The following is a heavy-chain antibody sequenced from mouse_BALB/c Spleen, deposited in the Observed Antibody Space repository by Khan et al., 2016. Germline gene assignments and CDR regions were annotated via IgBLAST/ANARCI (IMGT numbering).Heavy chain of an antibody. Sequence: QVQLQQSGAELAKPGASVKMSCKASGYTFTNYWMHWVKQRPGQGLEWIGYINPSTGYTEFNQKFKDKATLTADKSSSTAYMQLSSLTSEDSAVXYSARRSDSTDYGAMGHWGQGTSVTVSS. CDR1: GYTFTNYW. CDR2: INPSTGYT. V-gene: IGHV1-7*01. CDR3: ARRSDSTDYGAMGH. D-gene: IGHD3-2*01. J-gene: IGHJ4*01.